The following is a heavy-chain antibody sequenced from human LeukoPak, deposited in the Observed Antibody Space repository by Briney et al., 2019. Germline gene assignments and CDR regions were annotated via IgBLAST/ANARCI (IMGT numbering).Heavy chain of an antibody. CDR2: IYYSGNI. V-gene: IGHV4-31*03. Sequence: TLSLTCTVSGGSISSDNYFWGWIRQLPGKGLEWIGYIYYSGNIYYNPSFKSRVVISVDTSSNQFSLKLSSVTAADTAVYYCARGLGPEGFATFGTQIYYFDYWGQGTLVTVSS. CDR3: ARGLGPEGFATFGTQIYYFDY. D-gene: IGHD2/OR15-2a*01. CDR1: GGSISSDNYF. J-gene: IGHJ4*02.